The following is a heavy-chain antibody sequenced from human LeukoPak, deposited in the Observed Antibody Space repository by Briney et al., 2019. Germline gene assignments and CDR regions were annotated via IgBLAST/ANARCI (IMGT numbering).Heavy chain of an antibody. CDR2: ISSTSRSSYI. J-gene: IGHJ4*02. D-gene: IGHD3-22*01. CDR1: GFTFGDYA. Sequence: PGGSLRLSCTASGFTFGDYAMSWFRQAPGKGREWVSSISSTSRSSYIFYAESVKGRFTISRDNTKNSLFLQMNSLVAEDTAVYYCARGYIDNLGYSPRSSFDSWGQGSLVTVSS. V-gene: IGHV3-21*01. CDR3: ARGYIDNLGYSPRSSFDS.